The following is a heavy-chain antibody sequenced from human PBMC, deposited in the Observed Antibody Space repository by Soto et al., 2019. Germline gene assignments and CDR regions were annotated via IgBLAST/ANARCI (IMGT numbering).Heavy chain of an antibody. Sequence: GGSLRLSCAASGFTFSSYAMHWVRQAPGKGLEWVAVISYDGSNKYYADSVKGRFTISRDNSKNTLYLQMNSLRAEDRAVYYCATGSRNSVYYYYGMDVWGQGTTVTVSS. CDR1: GFTFSSYA. J-gene: IGHJ6*02. V-gene: IGHV3-30-3*01. CDR3: ATGSRNSVYYYYGMDV. CDR2: ISYDGSNK. D-gene: IGHD4-4*01.